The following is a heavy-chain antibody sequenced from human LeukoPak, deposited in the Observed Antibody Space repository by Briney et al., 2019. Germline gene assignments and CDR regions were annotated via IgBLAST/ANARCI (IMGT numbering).Heavy chain of an antibody. CDR2: IRSKAYGGTT. D-gene: IGHD3-22*01. CDR3: TRRYNYDSSGYYYVRDAFDI. CDR1: GFTFGDYV. V-gene: IGHV3-49*04. Sequence: GGSLRLSCTASGFTFGDYVMSWVRQAPGKGQELVGFIRSKAYGGTTKNAASVKGRFTISRDDSRSIAYLQMNSLKTEDTAVYYCTRRYNYDSSGYYYVRDAFDIWGQGTMVTVSS. J-gene: IGHJ3*02.